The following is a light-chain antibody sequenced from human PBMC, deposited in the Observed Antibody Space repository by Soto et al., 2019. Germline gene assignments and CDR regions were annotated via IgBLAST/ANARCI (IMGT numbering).Light chain of an antibody. Sequence: QSVLTQPPSVSGAPGQRVTISCTGGSSNIGTDYGVHWYQQLPGTAPKLLIYANSNRPSGVPDRFSGSRSGTSASLAIAGLQAEDEADYYCQSYDSSLSGCVFGTGTKLTVL. CDR2: ANS. V-gene: IGLV1-40*01. CDR3: QSYDSSLSGCV. CDR1: SSNIGTDYG. J-gene: IGLJ1*01.